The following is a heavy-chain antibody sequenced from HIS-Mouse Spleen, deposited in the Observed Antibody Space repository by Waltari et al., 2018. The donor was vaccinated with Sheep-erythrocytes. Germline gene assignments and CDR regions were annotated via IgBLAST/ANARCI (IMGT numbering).Heavy chain of an antibody. V-gene: IGHV3-30*18. Sequence: QVQLVESGGGVVQPGRSLRPSCAAPGFPFSRQGMHWVRQAPGKGLEGVAVRSYDGSNKYYADSVKGRFTISRDNSKNTLYLQMNSLRAEDTAVYYCAKREGYSNYYFDYWGQGTLVTVSS. J-gene: IGHJ4*02. D-gene: IGHD4-4*01. CDR3: AKREGYSNYYFDY. CDR2: RSYDGSNK. CDR1: GFPFSRQG.